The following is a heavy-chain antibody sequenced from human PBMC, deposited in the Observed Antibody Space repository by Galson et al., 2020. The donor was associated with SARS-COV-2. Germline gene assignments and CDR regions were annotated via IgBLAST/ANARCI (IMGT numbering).Heavy chain of an antibody. CDR2: ISSSSSYT. Sequence: GESLKISCAASGFTFSDYYMSWLRQAPGKGLEWVSYISSSSSYTNYADSVKGRFTISRDNAKNSLYLQMNSLRAEDTAVYYCAREYRTSDDFWSGYSSDAFDIWGQGTMVTVSS. CDR1: GFTFSDYY. CDR3: AREYRTSDDFWSGYSSDAFDI. D-gene: IGHD3-3*01. J-gene: IGHJ3*02. V-gene: IGHV3-11*06.